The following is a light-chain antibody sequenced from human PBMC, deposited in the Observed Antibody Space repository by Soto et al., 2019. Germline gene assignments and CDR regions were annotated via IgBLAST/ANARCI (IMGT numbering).Light chain of an antibody. CDR3: QQYNNWPLT. J-gene: IGKJ5*01. V-gene: IGKV3-15*01. CDR2: GAS. Sequence: EIVMTQSPATLSVSPGERATLSCRASQSVSSDLAWYQQKPGQAPRLLIYGASTRDTAIPATFRGSGSGTESTLTISSLQSEDFAIYYCQQYNNWPLTFGQGTRLEIK. CDR1: QSVSSD.